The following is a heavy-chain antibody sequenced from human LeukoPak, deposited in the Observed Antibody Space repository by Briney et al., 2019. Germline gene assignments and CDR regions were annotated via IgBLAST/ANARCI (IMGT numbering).Heavy chain of an antibody. V-gene: IGHV4-31*03. CDR1: GGSLSSGGYY. CDR2: ISYSGST. J-gene: IGHJ4*02. Sequence: PSQTLSLTCTVSGGSLSSGGYYWTWIRQHPGQGLEWIGHISYSGSTYYNPSLNSRVTISGGTSKSQFSLKLSSVTAADTAVYYCARVRGYSYGELDYWGQGTLVTVSS. CDR3: ARVRGYSYGELDY. D-gene: IGHD5-18*01.